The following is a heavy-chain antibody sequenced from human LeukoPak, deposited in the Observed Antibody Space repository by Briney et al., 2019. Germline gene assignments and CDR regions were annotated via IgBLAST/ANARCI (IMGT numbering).Heavy chain of an antibody. CDR2: IWYDGSNK. CDR3: ARDYGFGEFLDY. J-gene: IGHJ4*02. D-gene: IGHD3-10*01. CDR1: GFTFSSYG. Sequence: PGRSLRLSCAASGFTFSSYGMHWVRQAPGKGLKGVAVIWYDGSNKYYADSVKGRFTISRDNSKNTLYLQMNSLRAEDTAVYYCARDYGFGEFLDYWGQGTLVTVSS. V-gene: IGHV3-33*01.